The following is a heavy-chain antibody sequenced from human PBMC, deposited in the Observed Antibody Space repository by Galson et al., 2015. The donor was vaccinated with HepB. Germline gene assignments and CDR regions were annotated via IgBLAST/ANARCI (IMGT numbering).Heavy chain of an antibody. CDR2: ISSSSRTI. CDR3: ARDREYYDSSGYSAVDAFDI. D-gene: IGHD3-22*01. Sequence: SLRLSCAASGFTFSNYNMNWVRQAPGKGLEWVSYISSSSRTIYYAASVKGRFTISRDNAKNSLYLQMNSLRAEDTAVYYCARDREYYDSSGYSAVDAFDIWGQGTVVTVSS. V-gene: IGHV3-48*01. J-gene: IGHJ3*02. CDR1: GFTFSNYN.